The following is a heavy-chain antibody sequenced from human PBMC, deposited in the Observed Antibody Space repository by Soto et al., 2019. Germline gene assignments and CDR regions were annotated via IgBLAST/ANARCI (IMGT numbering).Heavy chain of an antibody. CDR3: ARRVVVALIQGYYYFYMDV. CDR2: IWYDGSNN. CDR1: GFSFSSYG. D-gene: IGHD2-15*01. Sequence: QVQLVESGGGVVQPGRSLRLSCAASGFSFSSYGMHWVRQAPGKGLEWVAVIWYDGSNNYYADSVKGRFTISRDNSNNTLYLQMNSLRAEDTAMYYCARRVVVALIQGYYYFYMDVWGKGNTVTVSS. V-gene: IGHV3-33*01. J-gene: IGHJ6*03.